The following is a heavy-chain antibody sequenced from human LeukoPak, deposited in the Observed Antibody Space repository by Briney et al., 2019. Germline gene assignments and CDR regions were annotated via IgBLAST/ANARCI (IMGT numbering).Heavy chain of an antibody. CDR2: INPNNGDT. V-gene: IGHV1-2*02. CDR3: ARARDDYNLYVY. CDR1: GYTFTDYY. D-gene: IGHD5-24*01. Sequence: ASVKVSCTASGYTFTDYYIYWVRQAPGQGLEWMGWINPNNGDTNYAQEFQGRVTMTRDTSISTAYMELSRLRSDDTAVYYCARARDDYNLYVYWGQGTLVTVSS. J-gene: IGHJ4*02.